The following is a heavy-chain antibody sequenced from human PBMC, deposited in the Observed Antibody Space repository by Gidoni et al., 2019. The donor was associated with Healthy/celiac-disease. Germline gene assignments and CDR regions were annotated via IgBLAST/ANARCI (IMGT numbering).Heavy chain of an antibody. CDR1: GFTFISYA. D-gene: IGHD2-21*02. Sequence: EVQLLESGGGLVQPGGSLRLSCAASGFTFISYAMSWVRQAPGQGLEWLSAISGSGGSTYHADSVKGRFTISRDNSKNTLYLPMNSLRAEDTGVYYCANLVSIKGVVTSYYFDYWGQGTLVTVSS. J-gene: IGHJ4*02. CDR3: ANLVSIKGVVTSYYFDY. V-gene: IGHV3-23*01. CDR2: ISGSGGST.